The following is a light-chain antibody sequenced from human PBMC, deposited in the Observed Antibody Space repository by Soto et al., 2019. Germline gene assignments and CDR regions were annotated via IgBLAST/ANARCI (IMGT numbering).Light chain of an antibody. CDR1: QILSYSSNNKNY. J-gene: IGKJ5*01. V-gene: IGKV4-1*01. CDR3: QKYYGSFPVT. Sequence: DMVMTQAPDSLDVYLGGRATISCTPSQILSYSSNNKNYLAWYQQKPGQPPKLLFSWASTRESGVPDRFSGSGSGTDSALTIRGLQAEDVAVYYCQKYYGSFPVTFGKGTRLEI. CDR2: WAS.